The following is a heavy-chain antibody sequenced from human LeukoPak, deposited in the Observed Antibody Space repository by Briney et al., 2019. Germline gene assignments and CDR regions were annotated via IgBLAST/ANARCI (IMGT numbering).Heavy chain of an antibody. CDR1: GGSISSGGYF. D-gene: IGHD2-2*02. CDR3: ATYCSHTSCHTGGGFQH. J-gene: IGHJ1*01. Sequence: PSQTPSLTCTVSGGSISSGGYFWSWIRQPAGKGLEWIGRIYTSGGTNYNPSLNSRVTVSIDTSTNQFSLRLTSVTAADTAVYYCATYCSHTSCHTGGGFQHWGQGTLVTVSS. CDR2: IYTSGGT. V-gene: IGHV4-61*02.